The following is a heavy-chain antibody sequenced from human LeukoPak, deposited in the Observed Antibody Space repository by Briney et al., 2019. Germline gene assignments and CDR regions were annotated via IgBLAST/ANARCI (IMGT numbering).Heavy chain of an antibody. CDR1: GGSFSGYY. V-gene: IGHV4-34*01. CDR3: ARGRTLWRYYYGSGSSDAFDI. Sequence: KASETLSLTCAVYGGSFSGYYWSWIRQPPGKGLEWIGEINHSGSTNYNPSLKSRVTISVDTSKNQFSLKLSSVTAADTAVYYCARGRTLWRYYYGSGSSDAFDIWGQGTMVTVSS. D-gene: IGHD3-10*01. CDR2: INHSGST. J-gene: IGHJ3*02.